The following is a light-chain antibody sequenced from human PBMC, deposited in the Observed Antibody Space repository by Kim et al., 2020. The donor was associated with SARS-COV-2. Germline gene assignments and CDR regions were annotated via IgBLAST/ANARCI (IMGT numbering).Light chain of an antibody. CDR3: QRYKDYPYV. J-gene: IGKJ2*01. CDR2: AAT. Sequence: SASIGDRVTITCGAEQNIGNYIVWFQRKPGNVPQSLIYAATRLQSGVPSKFSGSGSGTDFTLTIKSLQPEDFATYYCQRYKDYPYVFGQGTKLEI. CDR1: QNIGNY. V-gene: IGKV1-16*02.